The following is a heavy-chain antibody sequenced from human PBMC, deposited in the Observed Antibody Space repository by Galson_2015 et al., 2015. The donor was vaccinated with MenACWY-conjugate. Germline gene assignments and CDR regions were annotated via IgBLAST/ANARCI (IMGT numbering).Heavy chain of an antibody. CDR3: AREAKDFWTPPRAFDI. V-gene: IGHV3-7*03. CDR1: GFTFSSYW. J-gene: IGHJ3*02. Sequence: SLRLSCAASGFTFSSYWMSWVRQAPGKGLEWVANIKQDGSEKYYVDSVKGRFTISRDNAKNSLYLQMNSLRAEDTAVYYCAREAKDFWTPPRAFDIWGQGTMVPVSS. CDR2: IKQDGSEK. D-gene: IGHD3/OR15-3a*01.